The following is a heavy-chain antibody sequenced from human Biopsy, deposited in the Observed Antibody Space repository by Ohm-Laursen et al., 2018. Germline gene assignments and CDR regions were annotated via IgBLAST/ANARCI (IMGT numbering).Heavy chain of an antibody. V-gene: IGHV4-4*07. J-gene: IGHJ6*03. D-gene: IGHD4-17*01. Sequence: SETLSLTCTVSGGSISDYFWSWIRQPADKGLEYIGRFYSSGRTFYNPSLKSRVTMSVVTSDNQFSLKLSSVTAADTAVYFCARDAYGDYDTYY. CDR2: FYSSGRT. CDR3: ARDAYGDYDTYY. CDR1: GGSISDYF.